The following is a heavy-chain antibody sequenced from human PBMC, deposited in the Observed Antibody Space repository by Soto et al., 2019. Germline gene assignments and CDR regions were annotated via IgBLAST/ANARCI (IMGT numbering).Heavy chain of an antibody. CDR1: GFTVSSNY. J-gene: IGHJ5*02. V-gene: IGHV3-53*01. Sequence: GGSLRLSCAASGFTVSSNYMSWVRQAPGKGLEWVSVIYSGGSTYYADSVKGRFTISRDNSKNTLYLQMNSLRAEDTAVYYCARGIAAAVNWFDPWGQGTLVTVSS. CDR2: IYSGGST. CDR3: ARGIAAAVNWFDP. D-gene: IGHD6-13*01.